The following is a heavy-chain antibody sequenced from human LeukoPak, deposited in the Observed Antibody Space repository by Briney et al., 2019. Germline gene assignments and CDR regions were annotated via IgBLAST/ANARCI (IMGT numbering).Heavy chain of an antibody. CDR2: IYGGGAM. Sequence: PGGSLRLSCAASGLTVSSNSMRWVRQAPGKGLEWVSVIYGGGAMSYADSVKGRFTISRDNSKNTVYLQMNSLRAEDTAVYYCARDRGTGGYIFDYWGRGTLVTVSS. CDR3: ARDRGTGGYIFDY. J-gene: IGHJ4*02. V-gene: IGHV3-53*01. D-gene: IGHD2-8*02. CDR1: GLTVSSNS.